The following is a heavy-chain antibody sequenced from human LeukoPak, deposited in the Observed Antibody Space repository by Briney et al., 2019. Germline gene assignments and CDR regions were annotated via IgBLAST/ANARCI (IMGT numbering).Heavy chain of an antibody. CDR2: IYTSGST. CDR1: GGSISSSSYY. J-gene: IGHJ4*02. V-gene: IGHV4-61*02. CDR3: ARDNGLDRGGY. D-gene: IGHD2-8*01. Sequence: SETLSLTCTVSGGSISSSSYYWSWVRQPAGKGLEWIGRIYTSGSTNYNPSLKSRVTMSVDTSKNQFSLKLSSVTAAGTAVYYCARDNGLDRGGYWGQGTLVTVSS.